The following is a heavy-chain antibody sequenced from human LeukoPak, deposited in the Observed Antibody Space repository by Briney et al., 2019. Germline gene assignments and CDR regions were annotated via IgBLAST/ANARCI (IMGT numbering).Heavy chain of an antibody. CDR3: ARDGDHSCGDY. V-gene: IGHV3-7*01. Sequence: GGSLRLSCAASGLAFSTNWMSWVRQAPGKGLEWVANIKGDGSKQYYVDSVKGRFTISRDNAKNSLYLQMYSLTAEDTAVYYCARDGDHSCGDYWGQGTLVSVSS. CDR1: GLAFSTNW. CDR2: IKGDGSKQ. D-gene: IGHD2-2*01. J-gene: IGHJ4*02.